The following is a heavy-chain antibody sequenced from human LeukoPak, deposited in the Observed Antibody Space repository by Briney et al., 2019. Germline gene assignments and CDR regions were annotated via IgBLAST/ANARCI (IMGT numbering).Heavy chain of an antibody. Sequence: ASVKVSCKVSGYTLTELSVHWVRHAPVKGLEWMGGFDPEDGETLYAQKCQGRVTMTEDTSTDTAYMELSSLRSEDTAVYYCVTVSIVSGSYAFDYWGQGTLVTVSS. D-gene: IGHD3-16*01. CDR1: GYTLTELS. J-gene: IGHJ4*02. CDR3: VTVSIVSGSYAFDY. CDR2: FDPEDGET. V-gene: IGHV1-24*01.